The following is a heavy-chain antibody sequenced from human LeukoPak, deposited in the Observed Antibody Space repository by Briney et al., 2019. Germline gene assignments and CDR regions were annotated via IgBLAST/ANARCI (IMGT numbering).Heavy chain of an antibody. V-gene: IGHV3-21*01. D-gene: IGHD2-15*01. CDR1: GFTFSSYS. J-gene: IGHJ4*02. CDR3: ARDLCSGGSCYPKDPFDY. CDR2: ISSSSSYI. Sequence: GGSLRLSCAASGFTFSSYSMNWVRQAPGKGLEWVSSISSSSSYIYYADSVKGRFTISRDNAKNSLYLQMNSLRAEDTAVYYCARDLCSGGSCYPKDPFDYWGQGTLVTVSS.